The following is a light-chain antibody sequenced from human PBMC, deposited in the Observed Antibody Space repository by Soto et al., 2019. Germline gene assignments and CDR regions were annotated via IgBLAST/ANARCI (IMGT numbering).Light chain of an antibody. V-gene: IGLV1-51*01. J-gene: IGLJ1*01. CDR3: GSWDSSLSAYV. Sequence: VLTQPPSVSAAPGQKVTISCSGSSSNIGGNSVSWYQQLPGTVPKLLIYDDNKRPSGIPDRFSGSKSGTSATLGITGFQTGDEADYYCGSWDSSLSAYVFGTGTRSPS. CDR1: SSNIGGNS. CDR2: DDN.